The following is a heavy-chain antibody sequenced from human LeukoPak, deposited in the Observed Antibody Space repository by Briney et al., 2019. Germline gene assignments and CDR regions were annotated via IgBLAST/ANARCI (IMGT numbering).Heavy chain of an antibody. CDR3: ARDQVDSSGWYRYGDYYYYGMDV. V-gene: IGHV3-23*01. D-gene: IGHD6-19*01. Sequence: GGSLRLSCAASGFTFSNYAMTWVRQAPGKGLEWVSVISDSGGITYYADSVKGRFTISRDNSKNTLYLQMNSLRAGDTAVYYCARDQVDSSGWYRYGDYYYYGMDVWGQGTTVTVSS. CDR1: GFTFSNYA. CDR2: ISDSGGIT. J-gene: IGHJ6*02.